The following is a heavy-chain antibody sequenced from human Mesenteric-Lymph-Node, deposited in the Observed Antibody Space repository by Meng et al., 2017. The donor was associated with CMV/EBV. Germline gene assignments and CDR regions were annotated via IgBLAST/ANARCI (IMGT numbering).Heavy chain of an antibody. J-gene: IGHJ5*02. D-gene: IGHD2-21*01. Sequence: GGSLRLSCAGSEFNLKTAWMNWVRQAPGKGLEWVGRSKSKTDGGAIEYAAPVNGRFFISRDDSKNMVHLQMTSLKTEDTAVYYCTPDLRGWCPWGQGTLVTVSS. CDR3: TPDLRGWCP. CDR2: SKSKTDGGAI. V-gene: IGHV3-15*01. CDR1: EFNLKTAW.